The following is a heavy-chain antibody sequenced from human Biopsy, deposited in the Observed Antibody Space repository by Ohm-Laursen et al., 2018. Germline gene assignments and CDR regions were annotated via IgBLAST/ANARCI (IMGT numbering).Heavy chain of an antibody. J-gene: IGHJ6*02. D-gene: IGHD2-21*01. CDR3: ARIPIPIFSAALVYRHRRHLQGLDV. Sequence: TQTLTLTYTLSGFSVNTRGMSVTWIRQPPGKALEWLARIVWGDAKFYSAYLKSRLTISKATSGNHVVLTLSDVDPVDTGTYYCARIPIPIFSAALVYRHRRHLQGLDVWGQGTTVIVSS. V-gene: IGHV2-70*16. CDR2: IVWGDAK. CDR1: GFSVNTRGMS.